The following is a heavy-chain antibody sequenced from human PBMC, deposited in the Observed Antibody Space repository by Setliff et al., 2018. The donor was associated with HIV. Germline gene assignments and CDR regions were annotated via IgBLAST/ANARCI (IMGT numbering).Heavy chain of an antibody. J-gene: IGHJ3*02. CDR2: TKFDGSES. CDR3: AKHFLLWSNAFHI. Sequence: GGSLRLSCVASGLTFNRYWMSWARQVPGKGLEWVSNTKFDGSESYYVDSVKGRFIASTDNAKNSLFLQMNSLRAEDTAVYYCAKHFLLWSNAFHIWGQGTMVTVSS. D-gene: IGHD2-21*01. V-gene: IGHV3-7*03. CDR1: GLTFNRYW.